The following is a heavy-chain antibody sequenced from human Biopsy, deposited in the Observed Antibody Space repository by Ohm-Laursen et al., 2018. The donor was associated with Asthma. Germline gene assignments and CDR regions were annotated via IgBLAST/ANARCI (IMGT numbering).Heavy chain of an antibody. V-gene: IGHV3-53*01. CDR3: ARGDSSNWSHYYFDY. Sequence: GSLRLSCTASGFAASRDHMFWVRQAPGKGLGWVSVIYSGGTPHTADSVRGRFTISRDYSKNTLYLQMHSLRAEDTAVYYCARGDSSNWSHYYFDYWGQGTLVTVSS. J-gene: IGHJ4*02. CDR1: GFAASRDH. D-gene: IGHD3-22*01. CDR2: IYSGGTP.